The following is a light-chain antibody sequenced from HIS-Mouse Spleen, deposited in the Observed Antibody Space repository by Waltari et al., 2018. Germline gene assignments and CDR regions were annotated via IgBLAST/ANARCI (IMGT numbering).Light chain of an antibody. CDR1: SPNLGSNY. CDR3: AAWDDSLNGWV. V-gene: IGLV1-47*01. Sequence: QSVLTQPPSASGTPGQRVTIPCSGSSPNLGSNYVYWYQQLPGTAPKLLIYRNNQRPSGVPDRFSGSKSGTSASLAISGLQSEDEADYYCAAWDDSLNGWVFGGGTKLTVL. J-gene: IGLJ3*02. CDR2: RNN.